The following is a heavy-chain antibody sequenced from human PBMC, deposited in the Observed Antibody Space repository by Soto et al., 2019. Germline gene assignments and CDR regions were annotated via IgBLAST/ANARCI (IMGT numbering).Heavy chain of an antibody. V-gene: IGHV1-8*01. Sequence: QVQLVQSGAEVKKPGASVKVSCKASGYTFTSYDITWVRQATGQGLEWMGWMNPNSGNTGHAQKFQGRVTMTRNIALSTAYRPLSSLRSEDTAVYYCATEDVDASDYWGQGTLVTVSS. CDR2: MNPNSGNT. J-gene: IGHJ4*02. CDR3: ATEDVDASDY. D-gene: IGHD2-15*01. CDR1: GYTFTSYD.